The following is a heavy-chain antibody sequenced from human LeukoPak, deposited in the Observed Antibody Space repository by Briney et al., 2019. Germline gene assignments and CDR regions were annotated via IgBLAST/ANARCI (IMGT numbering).Heavy chain of an antibody. D-gene: IGHD2-2*01. Sequence: PSETLSLTCAVYGGSFSGYYWSWIRQPPGKGLEWIGEINHSGGTNYNPSLKSRVTISVDTSKNQFSLKLSSVTAADTAVYYCARGIVVVPAAYYYYYYGMDVWGQGTTVTVSS. V-gene: IGHV4-34*01. J-gene: IGHJ6*02. CDR2: INHSGGT. CDR3: ARGIVVVPAAYYYYYYGMDV. CDR1: GGSFSGYY.